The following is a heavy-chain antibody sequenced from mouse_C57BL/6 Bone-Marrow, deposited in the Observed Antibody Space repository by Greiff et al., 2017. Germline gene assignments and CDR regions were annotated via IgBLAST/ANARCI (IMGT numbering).Heavy chain of an antibody. Sequence: VKLMESGAELARPGASVKLSCKASGYTFTSYGISWVKQRTGQGLEWIGEIYPRSGNTYYNEKFKGKATLTADKSSSTAYMELRSLTSEDSAVYFCARRVSYYDSFAYWGQGTLVTVSA. D-gene: IGHD2-4*01. CDR3: ARRVSYYDSFAY. CDR2: IYPRSGNT. J-gene: IGHJ3*01. CDR1: GYTFTSYG. V-gene: IGHV1-81*01.